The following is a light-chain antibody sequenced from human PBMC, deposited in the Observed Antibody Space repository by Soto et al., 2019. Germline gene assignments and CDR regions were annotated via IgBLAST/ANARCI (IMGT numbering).Light chain of an antibody. V-gene: IGLV2-11*01. CDR1: SSDVGGYDY. CDR3: CSYAGTYTPVV. J-gene: IGLJ2*01. Sequence: QSVPTQPRSVSGSPGQSVTISCTGTSSDVGGYDYVSWYQQFPGKAPKLIIYEVIERPSGVPDRFSGSKSGNTASLTISGLEGEDEGDYFCCSYAGTYTPVVFGGGTKLTVL. CDR2: EVI.